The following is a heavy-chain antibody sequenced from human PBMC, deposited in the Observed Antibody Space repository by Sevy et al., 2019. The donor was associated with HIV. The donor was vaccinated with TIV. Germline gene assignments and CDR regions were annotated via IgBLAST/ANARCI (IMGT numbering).Heavy chain of an antibody. D-gene: IGHD6-13*01. CDR1: GFTFSSYA. CDR2: ISGRGGST. V-gene: IGHV3-23*01. Sequence: GGSLRLSCAASGFTFSSYAMSWVRQAPGKGLEWVSAISGRGGSTYYADSVKGRFTISRDNSKNTLYLQMNSLRAEDTAVYYCAKVRLGTWYSSNWYDYWGQGTLVTVSS. J-gene: IGHJ5*01. CDR3: AKVRLGTWYSSNWYDY.